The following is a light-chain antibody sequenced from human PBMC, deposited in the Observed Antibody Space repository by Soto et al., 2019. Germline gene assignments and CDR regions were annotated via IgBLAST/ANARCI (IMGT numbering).Light chain of an antibody. CDR3: LQYGSSPPVYT. Sequence: EIVLTQSPGTLSLSPGERATLSCRASQSVSSSYLAWYQQKPGQAPRLLIYGASSRATGIPDRFSGSGSGTDFTLTISRLEPEDFAVYYCLQYGSSPPVYTFGQGTKLEIK. CDR2: GAS. V-gene: IGKV3-20*01. CDR1: QSVSSSY. J-gene: IGKJ2*01.